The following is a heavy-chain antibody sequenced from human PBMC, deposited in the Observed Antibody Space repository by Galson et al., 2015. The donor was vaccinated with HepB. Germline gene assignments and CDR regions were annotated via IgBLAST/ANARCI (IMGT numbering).Heavy chain of an antibody. V-gene: IGHV3-7*03. D-gene: IGHD1-14*01. CDR3: ATTANRVHDY. Sequence: SLRLSCAASGFTFSPIWMSWVRQAPGKGLEWVANIKGDGSEEYYVDSVKGRFTISRDNARNSLYLQMNSLTAEDTALYYCATTANRVHDYWGQGTLVAVSS. J-gene: IGHJ4*02. CDR1: GFTFSPIW. CDR2: IKGDGSEE.